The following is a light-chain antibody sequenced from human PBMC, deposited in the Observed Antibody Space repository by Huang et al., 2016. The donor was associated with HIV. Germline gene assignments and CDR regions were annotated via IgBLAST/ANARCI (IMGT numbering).Light chain of an antibody. J-gene: IGKJ2*01. CDR2: KAS. V-gene: IGKV1-5*03. CDR1: QSISSW. Sequence: DIQMTQSPSTLSASVGDRVTITCRASQSISSWLAWYQQKPGKAPKLLIYKASSLESEVPSRFSGSGSGTEFTLTISSLQPDDFATYYCQQYNNYYTFGQGTKLEIK. CDR3: QQYNNYYT.